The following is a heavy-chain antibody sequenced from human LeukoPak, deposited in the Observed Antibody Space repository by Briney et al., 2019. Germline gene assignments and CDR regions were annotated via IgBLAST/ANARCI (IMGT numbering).Heavy chain of an antibody. CDR1: GGSISSSSYF. Sequence: LETLSLTCTVSGGSISSSSYFWAWIRQPPGKGLEWIGSIYYSGSTYYNPSLKSRVTISVDTSKNQFSLKLSSVTAADTAVYYCARVTVAFDIWGQGSMVTVSS. J-gene: IGHJ3*02. CDR2: IYYSGST. D-gene: IGHD4-17*01. V-gene: IGHV4-39*07. CDR3: ARVTVAFDI.